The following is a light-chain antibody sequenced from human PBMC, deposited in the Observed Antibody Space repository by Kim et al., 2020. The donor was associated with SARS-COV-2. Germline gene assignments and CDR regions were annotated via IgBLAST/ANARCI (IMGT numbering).Light chain of an antibody. Sequence: SASVGGRVPITGRATQSVSSYLAWYQQKPGKAPNLLVYKSSNLQSGVPSRFSGSGSGTEFTLTISSLQPGDFATYYCQQDHNYPYTFGQGTKLEI. V-gene: IGKV1-5*03. CDR1: QSVSSY. J-gene: IGKJ2*01. CDR2: KSS. CDR3: QQDHNYPYT.